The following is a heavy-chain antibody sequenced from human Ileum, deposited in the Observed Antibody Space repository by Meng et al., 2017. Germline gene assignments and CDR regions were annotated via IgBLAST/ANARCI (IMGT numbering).Heavy chain of an antibody. CDR2: IYYGGST. D-gene: IGHD4-17*01. J-gene: IGHJ4*02. Sequence: QLRLQESVPGLVKHSETLSLTCSVSSGSFTNNNYYWVWIRRPPGKGLEWIGSIYYGGSTYYNPSLKSRVTISVDTSTNQFSLKLISVTAADTAVYYCARRAHYGDPPRWGQGTLVTVSS. V-gene: IGHV4-39*01. CDR3: ARRAHYGDPPR. CDR1: SGSFTNNNYY.